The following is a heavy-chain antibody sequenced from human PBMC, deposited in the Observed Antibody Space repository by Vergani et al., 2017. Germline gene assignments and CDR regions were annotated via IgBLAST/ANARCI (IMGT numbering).Heavy chain of an antibody. Sequence: QLHLQESGPGLVKPSETRSLTCTVSGGSISSNFYYWGWIRQSPGKGLEWIGSISSSGSSYSNPSLQSRVTMSVDTSTNQVSLRLSSVTAADTALYYCAKPVGTSAIMDGYTMWGQGTMVTVSS. CDR2: ISSSGSS. J-gene: IGHJ3*02. CDR3: AKPVGTSAIMDGYTM. V-gene: IGHV4-39*01. CDR1: GGSISSNFYY. D-gene: IGHD5/OR15-5a*01.